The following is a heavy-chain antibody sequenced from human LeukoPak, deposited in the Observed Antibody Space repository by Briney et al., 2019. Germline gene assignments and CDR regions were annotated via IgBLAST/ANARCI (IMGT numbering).Heavy chain of an antibody. CDR3: ASRLGATRDAFDI. CDR2: IYHSGST. CDR1: GYSISSGYY. J-gene: IGHJ3*02. Sequence: SETLSLTCTVSGYSISSGYYWGWIRQPPGKGLEWIGSIYHSGSTYYNPSLESRVTISVDTSKNQFSLKLSSVTAADTAVYYCASRLGATRDAFDIWGQGTMVTVSS. D-gene: IGHD1-26*01. V-gene: IGHV4-38-2*02.